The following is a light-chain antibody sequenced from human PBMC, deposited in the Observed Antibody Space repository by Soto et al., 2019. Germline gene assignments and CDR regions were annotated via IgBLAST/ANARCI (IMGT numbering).Light chain of an antibody. CDR1: QSVSSNY. CDR3: NQYGSSPLT. Sequence: EIVFTHSPGTLSLYPAERPTLSCTASQSVSSNYLAWYQQKPGQAPRVLIYGAYNRASGITARFSGGGSGTDFTLTISRLEPEDFAVYYCNQYGSSPLTFGEGTKVDIK. J-gene: IGKJ4*01. CDR2: GAY. V-gene: IGKV3-20*01.